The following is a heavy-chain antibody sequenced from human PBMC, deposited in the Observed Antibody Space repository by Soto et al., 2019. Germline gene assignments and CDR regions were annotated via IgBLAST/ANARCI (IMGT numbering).Heavy chain of an antibody. D-gene: IGHD4-17*01. V-gene: IGHV3-33*01. CDR2: IWYDGSKK. CDR3: ARGRGGSYGGNAAHFDI. J-gene: IGHJ3*02. CDR1: GFTFSGFG. Sequence: QVQLVESGGGVVQPGTSLRLSCEASGFTFSGFGMHWVRQAPGKGLEWVAVIWYDGSKKYYADCVKGRFTISRDNSKNARYLQMNSLRAEDTAVHYCARGRGGSYGGNAAHFDIRGQGTLVTVSS.